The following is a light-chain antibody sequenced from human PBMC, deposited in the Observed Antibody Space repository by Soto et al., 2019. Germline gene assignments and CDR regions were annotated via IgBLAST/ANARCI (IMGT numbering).Light chain of an antibody. CDR3: QQYNNWTRIT. Sequence: EIVMTQSPATLSVSPGERATLSCRASQSVSSNLAWYQQKPGQAPRLLIYGAATRATGIPARFSGSGSGTEFTLTISRLQSEDFAVYYCQQYNNWTRITFGQGTRLEIK. CDR2: GAA. V-gene: IGKV3-15*01. CDR1: QSVSSN. J-gene: IGKJ5*01.